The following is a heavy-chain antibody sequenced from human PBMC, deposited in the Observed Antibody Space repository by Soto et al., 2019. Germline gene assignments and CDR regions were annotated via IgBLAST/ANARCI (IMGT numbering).Heavy chain of an antibody. D-gene: IGHD6-19*01. CDR1: GFSLSTSGVG. V-gene: IGHV2-5*01. Sequence: SGPTLVKPTQTLTLTCTFSGFSLSTSGVGVGWIRQPPGKALEWLALIYWNDDKRYSPSLKSRLTITKDTSKNQVVLTMTNMDPVDTATYYCAHRPAVAGTGLFDYWGQGTLVTVSS. J-gene: IGHJ4*02. CDR2: IYWNDDK. CDR3: AHRPAVAGTGLFDY.